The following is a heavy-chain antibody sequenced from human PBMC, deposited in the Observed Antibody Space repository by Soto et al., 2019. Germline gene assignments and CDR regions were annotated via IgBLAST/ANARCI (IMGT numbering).Heavy chain of an antibody. J-gene: IGHJ6*02. CDR3: AKDNSSWSLYGLDV. CDR1: EKTSINYY. V-gene: IGHV1-46*01. Sequence: QLQLVQSGAEVKKPGASVRISCTASEKTSINYYVHWVRQAPGQGLEWMGVIHPGIGNTNVAPRFQDRVTMTRDTATVTVYMELSSRRSDDTAVYYCAKDNSSWSLYGLDVWGQGTTVTVSS. CDR2: IHPGIGNT. D-gene: IGHD6-13*01.